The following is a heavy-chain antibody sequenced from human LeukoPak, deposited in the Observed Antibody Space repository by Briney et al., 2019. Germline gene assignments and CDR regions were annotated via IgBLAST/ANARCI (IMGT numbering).Heavy chain of an antibody. J-gene: IGHJ4*02. CDR1: GFTFSSYS. Sequence: GGSLRLSCAASGFTFSSYSMNWVRQAPGKGLEWVSSISSSSSYIYYADSVKGRFTISRDNAKNSLYLQMNSLRAEDTAVYYCARVRYGGARPTYFDYWGQGTLVTVSS. CDR3: ARVRYGGARPTYFDY. CDR2: ISSSSSYI. V-gene: IGHV3-21*01. D-gene: IGHD4-23*01.